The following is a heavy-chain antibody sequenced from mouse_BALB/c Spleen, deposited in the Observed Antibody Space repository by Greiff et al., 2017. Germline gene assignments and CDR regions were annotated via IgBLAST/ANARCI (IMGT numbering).Heavy chain of an antibody. V-gene: IGHV5-6-5*01. CDR1: GFTFSSYA. Sequence: EVQLVESGGGLVKPGGSLKLSCAASGFTFSSYAMSWVRQTPEKRLEWVASISSGGSTYYPDSVKGRFTISRDNARNILYLQMSSLRSEDTAMYYCARDDGYYWFAYWGQGTLVTVSA. CDR3: ARDDGYYWFAY. D-gene: IGHD2-3*01. J-gene: IGHJ3*01. CDR2: ISSGGST.